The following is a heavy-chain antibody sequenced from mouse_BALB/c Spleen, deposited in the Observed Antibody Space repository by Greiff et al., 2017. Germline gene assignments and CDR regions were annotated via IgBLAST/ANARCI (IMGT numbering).Heavy chain of an antibody. Sequence: QVQLKQSGPGLVQPSQSLSITCTVSGFSLTSYGVHWVRQSPGKGLEWLGVIWSGGSTDYNAAFISRLSISKDNSKSQVFFKMNSLQANDTAIYYCATGYGNYEGYFDYWGQGTTLTVSS. CDR3: ATGYGNYEGYFDY. CDR1: GFSLTSYG. D-gene: IGHD2-10*02. J-gene: IGHJ2*01. CDR2: IWSGGST. V-gene: IGHV2-2*02.